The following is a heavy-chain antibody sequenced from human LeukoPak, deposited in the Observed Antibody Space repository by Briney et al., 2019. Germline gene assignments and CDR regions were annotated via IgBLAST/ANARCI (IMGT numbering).Heavy chain of an antibody. CDR2: IKQDGSEK. CDR3: ARGSSGYYYYYYGMDV. Sequence: PGGSLRLSCAASGFTFSSYWMSWVRQAPGKRLEWVANIKQDGSEKYYVDSVKGRFTISRDNAKNSLYLQMNSLRAEDTAVYYCARGSSGYYYYYYGMDVWGQGTTVTVSS. CDR1: GFTFSSYW. V-gene: IGHV3-7*04. J-gene: IGHJ6*02. D-gene: IGHD3-22*01.